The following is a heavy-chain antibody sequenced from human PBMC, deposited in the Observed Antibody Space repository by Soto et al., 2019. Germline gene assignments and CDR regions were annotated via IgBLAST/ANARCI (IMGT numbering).Heavy chain of an antibody. CDR2: IYHSGNT. CDR3: ARENDFWSGPNGLDV. Sequence: SETLSLTCAVSGESISSSNWWSWVRQPPGKGLEWIGEIYHSGNTKYNPSLKSRVTISVDKSKNQFSLKLNSVTAADTAVYYCARENDFWSGPNGLDVWGQGITVTVSS. D-gene: IGHD3-3*01. CDR1: GESISSSNW. V-gene: IGHV4-4*02. J-gene: IGHJ6*02.